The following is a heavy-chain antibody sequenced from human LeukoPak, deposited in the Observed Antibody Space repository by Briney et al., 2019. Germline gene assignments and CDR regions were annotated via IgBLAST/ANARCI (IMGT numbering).Heavy chain of an antibody. Sequence: GGSLRLSCAASGFTFSSYSMNWVRQAPGKGLEWVSAISGSGGSTYYADSVKGRFTISRDNSKNTLYLQMNSLRAEDTAVYYCAKGVIFWSGTYYFDYWGQGTLVTVSS. J-gene: IGHJ4*02. CDR3: AKGVIFWSGTYYFDY. CDR1: GFTFSSYS. V-gene: IGHV3-23*01. CDR2: ISGSGGST. D-gene: IGHD3-3*01.